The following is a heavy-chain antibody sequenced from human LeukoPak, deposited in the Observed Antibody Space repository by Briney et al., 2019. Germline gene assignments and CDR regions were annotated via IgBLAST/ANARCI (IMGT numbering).Heavy chain of an antibody. Sequence: SETLSLTCTVSGGSISSYYWSWIRQPPGMGLEWIGYIYYSGSTNYNPSLKSRVTISVDTSKNQFSLKLSSVTAADTAVYYCAREADYYDSSGYPRGAFDIWGQGTMVTVSS. CDR1: GGSISSYY. V-gene: IGHV4-59*01. D-gene: IGHD3-22*01. J-gene: IGHJ3*02. CDR2: IYYSGST. CDR3: AREADYYDSSGYPRGAFDI.